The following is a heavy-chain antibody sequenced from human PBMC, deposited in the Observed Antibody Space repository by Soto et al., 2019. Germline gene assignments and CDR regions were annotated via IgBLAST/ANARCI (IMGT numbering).Heavy chain of an antibody. Sequence: PGGSLRLSCAASGFTFSDYYMSWMRQAPGKGLEWVSFISSSSSYTKYADSVKGRFTISRDNAKNSLYLQMNSLRAEDTAVYYCARTIAVSTWGQGTLVTVSS. CDR2: ISSSSSYT. CDR3: ARTIAVST. D-gene: IGHD6-19*01. CDR1: GFTFSDYY. V-gene: IGHV3-11*03. J-gene: IGHJ5*02.